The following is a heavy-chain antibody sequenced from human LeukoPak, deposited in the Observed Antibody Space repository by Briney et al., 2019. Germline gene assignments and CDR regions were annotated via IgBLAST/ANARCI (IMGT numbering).Heavy chain of an antibody. CDR1: GFTFSSYW. D-gene: IGHD4-17*01. CDR3: ARDRYGDYDFDY. CDR2: IYSDGTSP. J-gene: IGHJ4*02. Sequence: PGGSLRLSCAASGFTFSSYWMHWVRQAPGKGLVWVSRIYSDGTSPSYADSVKGRFTISRDNANNSLYLQMNSLRAEDTAVYYCARDRYGDYDFDYWGQGTLVTVSS. V-gene: IGHV3-74*01.